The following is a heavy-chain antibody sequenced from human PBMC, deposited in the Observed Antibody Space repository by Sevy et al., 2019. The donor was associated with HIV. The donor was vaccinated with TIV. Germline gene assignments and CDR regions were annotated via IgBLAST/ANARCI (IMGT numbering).Heavy chain of an antibody. CDR1: CGSISSSNW. D-gene: IGHD6-13*01. CDR2: IYRSGST. J-gene: IGHJ4*02. Sequence: SETLSLTCAVSCGSISSSNWWSWVRQPPGKGLEWIGEIYRSGSTNYNPSLKSRVTISVDKSKNQFSLKLSSVTAADTAVYYCARVFGSSWYYFDYWGQGTLVTVSS. CDR3: ARVFGSSWYYFDY. V-gene: IGHV4-4*02.